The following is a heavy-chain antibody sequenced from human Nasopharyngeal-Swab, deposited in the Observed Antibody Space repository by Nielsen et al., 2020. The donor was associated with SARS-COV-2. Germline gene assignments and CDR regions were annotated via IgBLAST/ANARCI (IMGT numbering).Heavy chain of an antibody. J-gene: IGHJ4*02. CDR3: AKEGIWSGYYRAFDY. D-gene: IGHD3-3*01. CDR2: ISYDGSNK. Sequence: GGSLRLSCAASGFTSSSYGMHWVRQAPGKGLEWVAVISYDGSNKYYANSVKGRFTISRDNSKNTLYLQMNSLRAEDTAVYYCAKEGIWSGYYRAFDYWGQGTLVTVSS. V-gene: IGHV3-30*18. CDR1: GFTSSSYG.